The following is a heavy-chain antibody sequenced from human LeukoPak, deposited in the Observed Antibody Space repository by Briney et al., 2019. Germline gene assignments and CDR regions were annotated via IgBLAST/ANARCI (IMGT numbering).Heavy chain of an antibody. CDR3: ARGREGATEVDAFDV. J-gene: IGHJ3*01. CDR2: IYYSGST. CDR1: GGSISSYY. D-gene: IGHD1-26*01. Sequence: SETLSLTCTVSGGSISSYYWSWIRQPPGKGLEWIGYIYYSGSTNYNPSLKSRVTISVDTSKNQFSLKLSSVTAADTAVYYCARGREGATEVDAFDVWGQGTMVTVSS. V-gene: IGHV4-59*01.